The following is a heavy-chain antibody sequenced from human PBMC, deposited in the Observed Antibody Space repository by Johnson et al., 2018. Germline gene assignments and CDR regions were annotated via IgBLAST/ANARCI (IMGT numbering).Heavy chain of an antibody. J-gene: IGHJ6*02. V-gene: IGHV3-49*05. CDR1: GFTFGDYA. Sequence: EVQLVESGGGLVKPGRSLRLSCTASGFTFGDYAMSWFRQAPGKGLEWVGFIRSKAYGGTTEYAASVKGRFTIPRDDSKSIAYLQMNSLKTEDKAVYYCTRGSGYILGGYYYYYGMDVWGQGTTVTVSS. CDR2: IRSKAYGGTT. CDR3: TRGSGYILGGYYYYYGMDV. D-gene: IGHD5-18*01.